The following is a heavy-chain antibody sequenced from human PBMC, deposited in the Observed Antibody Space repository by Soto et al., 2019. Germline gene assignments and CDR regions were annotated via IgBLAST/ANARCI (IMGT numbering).Heavy chain of an antibody. Sequence: SETLSLTCTVSGGSISSYYWSWIRQPPGKGLEWIGYIYYSGSTNYNPSLKSRVTISVDTSKNQFSLKLSSVTAADTAVYYCARSIVATNWNIWGQGTMVTVSS. CDR1: GGSISSYY. CDR3: ARSIVATNWNI. CDR2: IYYSGST. D-gene: IGHD5-12*01. V-gene: IGHV4-59*01. J-gene: IGHJ3*02.